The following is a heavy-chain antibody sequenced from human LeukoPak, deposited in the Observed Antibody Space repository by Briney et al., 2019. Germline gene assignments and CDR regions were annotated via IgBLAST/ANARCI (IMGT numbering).Heavy chain of an antibody. V-gene: IGHV1-18*01. Sequence: ASVKVSCKASGGTFSSYAISWVRQAPGQRLEWMGWINAGNGNTKYSQKFQGRVTITTDTSTSTAYMELRSLRSDDTAVYYCAIAVAQGYWGQGTLVTVSS. J-gene: IGHJ4*02. CDR1: GGTFSSYA. CDR3: AIAVAQGY. D-gene: IGHD6-19*01. CDR2: INAGNGNT.